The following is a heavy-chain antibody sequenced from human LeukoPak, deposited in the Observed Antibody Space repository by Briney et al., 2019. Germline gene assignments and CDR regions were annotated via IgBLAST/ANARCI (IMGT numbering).Heavy chain of an antibody. J-gene: IGHJ6*03. V-gene: IGHV4-34*01. D-gene: IGHD3-10*01. CDR3: ARGGYYYGSGSYWAPRDYYMDV. CDR2: INHSGST. CDR1: GGSISSYY. Sequence: PSETLSLTCTVSGGSISSYYWSWIRQPPGKGLEWIGEINHSGSTNYNPSLKSRVTISVDTSKNQFSLKLSSVTAADTAVYYCARGGYYYGSGSYWAPRDYYMDVWGKGTTVTVSS.